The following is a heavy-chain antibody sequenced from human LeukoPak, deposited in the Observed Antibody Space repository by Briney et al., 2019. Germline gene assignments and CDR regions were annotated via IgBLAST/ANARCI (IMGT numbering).Heavy chain of an antibody. Sequence: GGSLRLSCAASGFTFSSYGMSWVRQAPGKGLEWVSAITGSGDSTYYADSVKGRFTISRDNSKNTLYLQMNSLRAEDTAVYYCARGPSGYHNTGGQGTLVTVSS. D-gene: IGHD5-12*01. J-gene: IGHJ4*02. V-gene: IGHV3-23*01. CDR1: GFTFSSYG. CDR2: ITGSGDST. CDR3: ARGPSGYHNT.